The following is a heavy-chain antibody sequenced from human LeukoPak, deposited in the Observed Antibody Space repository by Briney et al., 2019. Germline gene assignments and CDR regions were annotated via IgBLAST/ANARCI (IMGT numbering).Heavy chain of an antibody. CDR3: ARNLIPEQRVVNF. CDR1: GGSISNYY. J-gene: IGHJ4*02. Sequence: PSETLSLTCTVSGGSISNYYWNWIRQPPGKGLEWIGYIYYTGSTNYNPSLKSRVTMSVDTSKNQFSLNLQSVTPEDTAVYYCARNLIPEQRVVNFWGQGTRVTVSS. V-gene: IGHV4-59*01. CDR2: IYYTGST. D-gene: IGHD2-21*01.